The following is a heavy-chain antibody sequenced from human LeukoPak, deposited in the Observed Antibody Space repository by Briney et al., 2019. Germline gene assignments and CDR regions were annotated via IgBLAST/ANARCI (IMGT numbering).Heavy chain of an antibody. Sequence: GASVKVSCKASGYTFTSYAINWVRQATGQGLEWMGWMNPNSGNTGYAQKFQGRVTITRNTSISTAYMELSSLRSEDTAVYYCASCRRSGSCYWFDPWGQGTLVTVSS. CDR2: MNPNSGNT. CDR1: GYTFTSYA. J-gene: IGHJ5*02. CDR3: ASCRRSGSCYWFDP. D-gene: IGHD2-15*01. V-gene: IGHV1-8*03.